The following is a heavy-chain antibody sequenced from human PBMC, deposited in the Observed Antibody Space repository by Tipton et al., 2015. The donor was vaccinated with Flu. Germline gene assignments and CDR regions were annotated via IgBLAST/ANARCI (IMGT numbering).Heavy chain of an antibody. V-gene: IGHV4-38-2*02. CDR3: ARGDGYNFDY. CDR1: GYSISSGFY. CDR2: IYRSGST. D-gene: IGHD5-24*01. J-gene: IGHJ4*02. Sequence: TLSLTCTVSGYSISSGFYWGWIRQPPGKGLEWIGNIYRSGSTFYNPSLKSRVTISVDTSKNQFSLKLSSGTAAETAVYYCARGDGYNFDYWGQGTLVTVSS.